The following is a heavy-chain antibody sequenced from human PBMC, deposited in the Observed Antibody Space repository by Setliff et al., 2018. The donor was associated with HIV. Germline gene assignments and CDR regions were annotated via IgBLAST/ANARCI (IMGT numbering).Heavy chain of an antibody. V-gene: IGHV1-2*06. J-gene: IGHJ4*02. CDR1: GYNFIAYY. Sequence: GASVKVSCKASGYNFIAYYMHWVRQAPGQGLEWMGRINPASGGTNYAPKFQGRVTMTRDTSISIAYMALTRLRSDDTAVYYCARGDSLDSSGAWFDYWGQGTLVTVSS. CDR2: INPASGGT. D-gene: IGHD3-22*01. CDR3: ARGDSLDSSGAWFDY.